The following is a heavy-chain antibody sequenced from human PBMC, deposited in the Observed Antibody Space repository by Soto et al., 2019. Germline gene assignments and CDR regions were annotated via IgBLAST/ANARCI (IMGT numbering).Heavy chain of an antibody. J-gene: IGHJ3*01. V-gene: IGHV3-7*01. CDR2: INQDESES. D-gene: IGHD6-6*01. CDR1: GFSFKTFW. CDR3: VSANIVGRPG. Sequence: EMQLVESGGGSVEPGESLRLSCAASGFSFKTFWMSWVRQAPGKGLEWVANINQDESESHYVDSVKGRFTSSRDNAKSSVSLQMHDLRVEDTAVYYCVSANIVGRPGGGQGTMVTVSS.